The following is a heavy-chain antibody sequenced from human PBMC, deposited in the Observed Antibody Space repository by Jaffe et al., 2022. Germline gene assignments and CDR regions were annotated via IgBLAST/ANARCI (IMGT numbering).Heavy chain of an antibody. Sequence: QVQLVQSGAEVKKPGASVKVSCKASGYTFTSYDINWVRQATGQGLEWMGWMNPNSGNTGYAQKFQGRVTMTRNTSISTAYMELSSLRSEDTAVYYCARSHFASLRYYDFWSGYYNFGWYFDLWGRGTLVTVSS. CDR2: MNPNSGNT. CDR1: GYTFTSYD. D-gene: IGHD3-3*01. J-gene: IGHJ2*01. V-gene: IGHV1-8*01. CDR3: ARSHFASLRYYDFWSGYYNFGWYFDL.